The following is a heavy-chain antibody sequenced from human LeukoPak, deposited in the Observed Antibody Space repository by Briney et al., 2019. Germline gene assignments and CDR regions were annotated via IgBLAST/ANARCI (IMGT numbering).Heavy chain of an antibody. CDR3: ARVHYYDSSGYFDY. V-gene: IGHV4-38-2*02. J-gene: IGHJ4*02. D-gene: IGHD3-22*01. CDR1: GYSVSSGYF. Sequence: SETLSLTCTVSGYSVSSGYFWGWIRPPPGKRLEWIGNMYHTGTTYYNPSLKSRVTITIDTSKNQFSLKLRSVTAADTAVYYCARVHYYDSSGYFDYWGQGTLVTVSS. CDR2: MYHTGTT.